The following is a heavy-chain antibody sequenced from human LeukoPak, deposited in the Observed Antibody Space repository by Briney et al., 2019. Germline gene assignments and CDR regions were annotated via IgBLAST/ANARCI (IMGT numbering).Heavy chain of an antibody. J-gene: IGHJ3*02. CDR2: ISYDGRTK. Sequence: PGRSLRLSCAASGFTFSSYGMHWVRQAPGKGLEWVAVISYDGRTKYYADSVKGRFTVSRDNSKNTLCLQMNSLRAEDTAVYYCAKELLSSPTAEDAFDIWGQGTMVTVSS. CDR3: AKELLSSPTAEDAFDI. CDR1: GFTFSSYG. D-gene: IGHD1-14*01. V-gene: IGHV3-30*18.